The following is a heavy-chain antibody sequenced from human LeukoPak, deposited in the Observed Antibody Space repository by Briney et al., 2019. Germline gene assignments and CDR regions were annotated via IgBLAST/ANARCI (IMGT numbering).Heavy chain of an antibody. V-gene: IGHV4-39*01. CDR2: IYYSGST. J-gene: IGHJ4*02. D-gene: IGHD1-26*01. Sequence: PSETLSLTCTVSGGSISSSSYYWGWIRQPPGKGLEWIGSIYYSGSTYYNPSLKSRVTISVDTSKNQLSLKLSSVTAADTAVYYRARHVNGIVGASGPFDYWGQGTLVTVSS. CDR3: ARHVNGIVGASGPFDY. CDR1: GGSISSSSYY.